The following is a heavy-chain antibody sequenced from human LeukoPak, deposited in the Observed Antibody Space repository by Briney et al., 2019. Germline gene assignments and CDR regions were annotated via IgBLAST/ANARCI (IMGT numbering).Heavy chain of an antibody. J-gene: IGHJ4*02. CDR3: AKASGYCSSTSCYTGFDY. Sequence: GGSLRLSCAASGFTFDDYAMHWVRQAPGKGLEWVSGISWNSGSIGYADSVKGRFTISRDNAKNSLYLQMNSLRAEDMALYYCAKASGYCSSTSCYTGFDYRGQGTLVTVSS. D-gene: IGHD2-2*02. CDR2: ISWNSGSI. CDR1: GFTFDDYA. V-gene: IGHV3-9*03.